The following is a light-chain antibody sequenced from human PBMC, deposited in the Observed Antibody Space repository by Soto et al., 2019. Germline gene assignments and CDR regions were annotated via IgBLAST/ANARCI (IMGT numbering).Light chain of an antibody. V-gene: IGKV3-20*01. J-gene: IGKJ5*01. CDR1: QTVSSNY. CDR3: QQYTGPPTT. Sequence: EIIFTQSPDTLSLSPGARATLSCTASQTVSSNYLAWCQQRPGQAPRLLIYGASTRAAGIPDRFSGSGSGTDFTLTITRLEPEDSAVYFCQQYTGPPTTFGQGTRLEIK. CDR2: GAS.